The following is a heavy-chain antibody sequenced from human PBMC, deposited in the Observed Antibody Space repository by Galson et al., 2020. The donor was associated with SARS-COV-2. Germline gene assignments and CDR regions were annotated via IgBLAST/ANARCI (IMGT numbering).Heavy chain of an antibody. D-gene: IGHD2-2*01. CDR2: TSYDGSDK. CDR1: GFTFSSKG. J-gene: IGHJ4*02. Sequence: GESLKISCAASGFTFSSKGMHWVRQAPGKGLEWVALTSYDGSDKYYTDSVKGRFTISRDNSRDTLYLQMNSLKPEDTAVYFCAKDRFPVVALDLMGGFHYWGQGTLVTVSS. V-gene: IGHV3-30*18. CDR3: AKDRFPVVALDLMGGFHY.